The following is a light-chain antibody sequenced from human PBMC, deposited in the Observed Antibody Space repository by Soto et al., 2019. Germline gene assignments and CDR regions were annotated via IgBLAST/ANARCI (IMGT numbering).Light chain of an antibody. J-gene: IGKJ5*01. CDR1: QSVSSN. V-gene: IGKV3-15*01. Sequence: EIVMTQSPATLSVSPGERATLSCRASQSVSSNLAWYQQKPGQAPRLLIYGASTSATGIPARFSGSGSGTEFTLTISSLQSEDFAVYYCQQYNNWPSPTFGQGTRLEIK. CDR2: GAS. CDR3: QQYNNWPSPT.